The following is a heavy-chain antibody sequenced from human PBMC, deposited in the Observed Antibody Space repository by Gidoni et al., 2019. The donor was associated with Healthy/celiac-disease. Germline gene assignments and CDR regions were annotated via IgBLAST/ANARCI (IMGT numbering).Heavy chain of an antibody. CDR2: ISGSGSST. J-gene: IGHJ4*02. CDR3: AKEAAARVFDY. D-gene: IGHD6-13*01. Sequence: EVQLFESGGGLVQPGGSLRLSCAASGFTFSSYAMSWARQAPGKGLEWVSAISGSGSSTYYAVSVKGRFTISRDNSKNTLYLKMNSLRAEDTGVYYCAKEAAARVFDYWGQGTLVTVSS. V-gene: IGHV3-23*01. CDR1: GFTFSSYA.